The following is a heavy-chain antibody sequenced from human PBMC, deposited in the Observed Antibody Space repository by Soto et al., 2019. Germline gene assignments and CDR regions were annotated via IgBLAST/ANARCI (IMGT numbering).Heavy chain of an antibody. CDR2: IYYSGST. J-gene: IGHJ4*02. D-gene: IGHD2-2*01. Sequence: QVQLQESGPRLVKPSETLSLTCIVSGGSISNYYWSWIRQPPGKGLEWIGYIYYSGSTNYNPSLQSRVTISVDTCKNQFSLKVTSVTAADTAGYYCARAVLPATAPFDYWGQGTLVTVSS. CDR3: ARAVLPATAPFDY. V-gene: IGHV4-59*01. CDR1: GGSISNYY.